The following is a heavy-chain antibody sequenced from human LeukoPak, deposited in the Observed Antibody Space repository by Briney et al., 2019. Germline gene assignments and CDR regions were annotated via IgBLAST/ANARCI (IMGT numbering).Heavy chain of an antibody. D-gene: IGHD3-10*01. Sequence: SETLSLTCAVSGGSINSGGYPWSWIRQPPGKGLEWIAYIYYSGSPYYNPSLKSRVTISVDRSKNQFSLRLSSVTAADTAMYYCARVDGSGTYDVWFDPWGQGTLVTVSS. CDR3: ARVDGSGTYDVWFDP. CDR2: IYYSGSP. V-gene: IGHV4-30-2*01. J-gene: IGHJ5*02. CDR1: GGSINSGGYP.